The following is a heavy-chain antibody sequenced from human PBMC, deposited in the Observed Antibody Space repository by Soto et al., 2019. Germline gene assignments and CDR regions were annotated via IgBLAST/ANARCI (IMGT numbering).Heavy chain of an antibody. D-gene: IGHD1-26*01. CDR3: AKDVVVGATTGLGDYYYYYGRDV. V-gene: IGHV3-30*18. Sequence: QVQLVESGGGVVQPGRSLRLSCAASGFTFSSYGMHWVRQAPGKGLEWVAVISYDGSNKYYADSVKGRFTISRDNSKNTLYWKGKGWRAEDRVVFYCAKDVVVGATTGLGDYYYYYGRDVWGQGPRVTVSS. CDR2: ISYDGSNK. CDR1: GFTFSSYG. J-gene: IGHJ6*02.